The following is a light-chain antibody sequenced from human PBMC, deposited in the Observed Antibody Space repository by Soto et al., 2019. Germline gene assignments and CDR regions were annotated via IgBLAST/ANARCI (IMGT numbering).Light chain of an antibody. Sequence: EIVMTQSPATLSVSPGERATLSCRASQSVSSNLAWYQQKPGQAPSLLIYGAFTRATGIPARFSGTGSGTEFTLTISSLQSEDFALDYWQQYNDWPLTFGQGTKVDIK. J-gene: IGKJ1*01. CDR1: QSVSSN. CDR2: GAF. CDR3: QQYNDWPLT. V-gene: IGKV3-15*01.